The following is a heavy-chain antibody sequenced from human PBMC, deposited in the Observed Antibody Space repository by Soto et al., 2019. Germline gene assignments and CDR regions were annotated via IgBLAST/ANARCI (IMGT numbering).Heavy chain of an antibody. Sequence: GASVKVSCKASGGTFSSYAISWVRQAPGQGLEWMGGIIPIFGTANYAQKFQGRVTITRDTSASTAYMELSSLRSEDTAVYYCASTVVPAAIDYYYGMDVWGQGTTVAVSS. D-gene: IGHD2-2*02. CDR2: IIPIFGTA. J-gene: IGHJ6*02. CDR1: GGTFSSYA. CDR3: ASTVVPAAIDYYYGMDV. V-gene: IGHV1-69*05.